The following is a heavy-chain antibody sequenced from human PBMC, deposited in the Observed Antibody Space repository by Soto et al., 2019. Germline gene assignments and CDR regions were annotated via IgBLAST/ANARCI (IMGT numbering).Heavy chain of an antibody. Sequence: SETLSLTCAVSGYSISSGYYWGWIRQPPGKGLEWIGSIYHSGSTYYNPSLKSRVTISVDTSKNQFSLKLSSVTAAETAVYYCARIASYYCFRSDTDINYYDYYGMAVWGQGTTVTVSS. J-gene: IGHJ6*02. CDR1: GYSISSGYY. D-gene: IGHD3-3*01. V-gene: IGHV4-38-2*01. CDR2: IYHSGST. CDR3: ARIASYYCFRSDTDINYYDYYGMAV.